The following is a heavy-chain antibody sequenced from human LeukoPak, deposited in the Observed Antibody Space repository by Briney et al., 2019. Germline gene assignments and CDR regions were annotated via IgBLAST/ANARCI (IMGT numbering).Heavy chain of an antibody. Sequence: GPSLRPSCAASGFTFSNFRMNWVRQAPGKGLECVSYTSSSGSNIFYAESVKGRSTISRDNAKNSLYLQMNSLTDEDTAVYYCARAADTGIDYWGQGTLVTVSS. CDR1: GFTFSNFR. V-gene: IGHV3-48*02. CDR2: TSSSGSNI. D-gene: IGHD1-26*01. J-gene: IGHJ4*02. CDR3: ARAADTGIDY.